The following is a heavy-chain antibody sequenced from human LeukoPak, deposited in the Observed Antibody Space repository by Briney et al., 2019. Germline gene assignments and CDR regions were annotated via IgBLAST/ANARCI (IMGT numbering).Heavy chain of an antibody. Sequence: XSAGXLSXDYWSWVRQPPGKGLEWIGYIYYSGSTNYNPSLTSRGTISVDTSKKQFSLKLNSVTAADTAVYYCARTSPRYGYFDYWGQGALVTVSS. J-gene: IGHJ4*02. CDR3: ARTSPRYGYFDY. D-gene: IGHD3-9*01. V-gene: IGHV4-59*01. CDR2: IYYSGST. CDR1: AGXLSXDY.